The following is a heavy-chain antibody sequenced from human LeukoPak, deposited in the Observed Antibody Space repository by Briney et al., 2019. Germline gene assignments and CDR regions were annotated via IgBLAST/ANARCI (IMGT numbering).Heavy chain of an antibody. D-gene: IGHD3-22*01. J-gene: IGHJ4*02. V-gene: IGHV4-34*01. Sequence: SETLSLTCAVSGGSFSGHYWRWIRQPPGKGLEWIGEISHSGSTNYNPSLKSRVTISVDMSTNQFSLKLTSVTAADTAVYYCATRTYYYDNPALSHDYWGQGTLVTVSS. CDR2: ISHSGST. CDR1: GGSFSGHY. CDR3: ATRTYYYDNPALSHDY.